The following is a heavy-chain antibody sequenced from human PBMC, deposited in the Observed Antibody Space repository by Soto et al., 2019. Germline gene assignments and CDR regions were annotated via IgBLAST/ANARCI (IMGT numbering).Heavy chain of an antibody. Sequence: GGSLRLSCAASGFTFSSYSMNWVRQAPGKGLEWVSYISSSSSTIYYADSVKGRFTISRDNAKNSLYLQMNSLRAEDTAVYYCAGTDYGDYDYYYYYMDVWGKGTTVTVSS. V-gene: IGHV3-48*01. CDR1: GFTFSSYS. CDR3: AGTDYGDYDYYYYYMDV. CDR2: ISSSSSTI. D-gene: IGHD4-17*01. J-gene: IGHJ6*03.